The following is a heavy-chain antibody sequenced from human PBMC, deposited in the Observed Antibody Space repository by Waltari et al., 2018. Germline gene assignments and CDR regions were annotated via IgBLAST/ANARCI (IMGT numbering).Heavy chain of an antibody. CDR1: GDTIRCYY. J-gene: IGHJ4*02. CDR3: ARGGGCSGHDSHYFDF. V-gene: IGHV4-34*01. Sequence: QVQLQQWGAGLLRPSETLSLSCGVQGDTIRCYYWSWIRQAPGTGLQWVGQVHQIVTPKYNPSLKNRLNRSVDRSKNQIDLRVNSVTAADTGVYYGARGGGCSGHDSHYFDFWGQGDLVTVSS. CDR2: VHQIVTP. D-gene: IGHD5-12*01.